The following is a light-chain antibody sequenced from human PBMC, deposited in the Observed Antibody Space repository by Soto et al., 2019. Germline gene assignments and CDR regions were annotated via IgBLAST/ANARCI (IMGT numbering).Light chain of an antibody. CDR3: LSFDSSLGGV. Sequence: SCTGSSSNIGAGYDVHWYQQLPGRAPKLLIYGNTNRPSGVPDRFSGSKSGTSASLAITGLQAEDEADYYCLSFDSSLGGVFGGGTKLTVL. J-gene: IGLJ2*01. V-gene: IGLV1-40*01. CDR1: SSNIGAGYD. CDR2: GNT.